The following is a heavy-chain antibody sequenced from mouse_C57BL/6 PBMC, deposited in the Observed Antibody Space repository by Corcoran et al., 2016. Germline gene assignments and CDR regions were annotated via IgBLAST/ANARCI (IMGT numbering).Heavy chain of an antibody. CDR3: ARTYYYGSSPSFDV. CDR2: IYPRSGNT. D-gene: IGHD1-1*01. Sequence: QVQLQQSGAELARPGASVKLSCKASGYTFTSYGISWVKQRTGQGLEWIGEIYPRSGNTYYNEKFKGKATLTADKSSSTAYMELRSLTSEDSAVYFCARTYYYGSSPSFDVWGTGTTVTISS. J-gene: IGHJ1*03. V-gene: IGHV1-81*01. CDR1: GYTFTSYG.